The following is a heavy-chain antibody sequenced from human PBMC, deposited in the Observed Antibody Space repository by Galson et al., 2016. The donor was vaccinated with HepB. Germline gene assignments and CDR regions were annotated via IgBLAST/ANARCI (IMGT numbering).Heavy chain of an antibody. V-gene: IGHV3-21*01. CDR3: ASDAQPVDDPHYYYYYGLAV. CDR2: ISSSSRYI. D-gene: IGHD1-1*01. Sequence: SLRLSCAASGFSFSSYNMNWVRQAPGKGLEWVSSISSSSRYIYYAAAVKGRITVSRDHPKKSLFLEMNSLTAEDTAVYFWASDAQPVDDPHYYYYYGLAVWGQGNTVTVS. J-gene: IGHJ6*02. CDR1: GFSFSSYN.